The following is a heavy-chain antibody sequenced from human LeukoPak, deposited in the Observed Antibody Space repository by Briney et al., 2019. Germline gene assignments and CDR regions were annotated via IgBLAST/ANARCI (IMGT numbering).Heavy chain of an antibody. D-gene: IGHD4-17*01. V-gene: IGHV4-59*01. CDR2: ISYSGST. J-gene: IGHJ4*02. CDR3: ARVGGYGDSDY. CDR1: GGSINNYH. Sequence: PSETLSLTCTVSGGSINNYHWSWIRQPPGKGLEWIGRISYSGSTSYHPSLQSRVTISLDTSKNQFSLQLSSVTAADTATYYCARVGGYGDSDYWGQGTLVTVSS.